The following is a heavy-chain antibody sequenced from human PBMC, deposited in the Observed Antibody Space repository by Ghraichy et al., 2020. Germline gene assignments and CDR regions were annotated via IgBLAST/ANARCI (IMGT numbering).Heavy chain of an antibody. Sequence: GGSLRLSCAASGFTFSSYSMNLVRQAPGKGLEWVSSISSSSSYIYYADSVKGRFTISRDNAKNSLYLQMNSLRAEDTAVYYCARDWSSGYPGDDAFDIWGQGTMVTVSS. D-gene: IGHD3-22*01. J-gene: IGHJ3*02. CDR2: ISSSSSYI. CDR3: ARDWSSGYPGDDAFDI. V-gene: IGHV3-21*01. CDR1: GFTFSSYS.